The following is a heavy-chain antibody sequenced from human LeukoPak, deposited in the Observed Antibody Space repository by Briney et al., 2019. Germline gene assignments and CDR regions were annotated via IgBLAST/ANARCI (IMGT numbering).Heavy chain of an antibody. CDR3: ARGGSGSPRGYFDY. CDR2: INHSGST. CDR1: GGSFSGYY. V-gene: IGHV4-34*01. D-gene: IGHD3-10*01. Sequence: SETLSLTCAVYGGSFSGYYWSWIRQPPGKGLEWIGEINHSGSTYYNPSLKSRVTISVDTSKNQFSLKLSSVTAADTAVYYCARGGSGSPRGYFDYWGRGTLVTVSS. J-gene: IGHJ4*02.